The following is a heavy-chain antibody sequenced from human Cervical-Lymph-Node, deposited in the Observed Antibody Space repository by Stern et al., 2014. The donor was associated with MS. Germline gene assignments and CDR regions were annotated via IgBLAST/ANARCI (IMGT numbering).Heavy chain of an antibody. J-gene: IGHJ4*02. CDR1: GFAFSNYW. Sequence: EVQLVESGGGLVQPGGSLSLSCAASGFAFSNYWMHWVRQVPGKGLVWVSRINSDGTTTGYAGSVKGRFTISRDNAKNTLFLQMKSLRVDDTAVYYCARDDSSGYAVWGQGSLVTVSS. CDR2: INSDGTTT. V-gene: IGHV3-74*02. D-gene: IGHD3-22*01. CDR3: ARDDSSGYAV.